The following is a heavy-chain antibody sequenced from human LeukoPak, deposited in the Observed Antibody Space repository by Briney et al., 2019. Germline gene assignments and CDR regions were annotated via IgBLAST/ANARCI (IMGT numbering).Heavy chain of an antibody. Sequence: SETLSLTCAVYGGSFSGYYWSWIRQPPGKGLGWIGEINHSGSTNYNPSLKSRVTISVDTSKNQFSLKLSSVTAADTAVYYCARGCPYYDSSGYYYHYWGQGTLVTVSS. J-gene: IGHJ4*02. CDR3: ARGCPYYDSSGYYYHY. CDR2: INHSGST. D-gene: IGHD3-22*01. V-gene: IGHV4-34*01. CDR1: GGSFSGYY.